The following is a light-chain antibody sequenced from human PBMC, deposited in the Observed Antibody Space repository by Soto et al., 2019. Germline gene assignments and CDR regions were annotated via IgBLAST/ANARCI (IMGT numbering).Light chain of an antibody. Sequence: EIILTQSPYALSLSPGERATLSCRASQTVSSNYLAWCQHKPGQAPRLLIYGASTRATGKTDRFSGSGSGTAFTLTISRLEPEDSAVYYCQQYGSSWTFGQGTKV. CDR1: QTVSSNY. CDR3: QQYGSSWT. J-gene: IGKJ1*01. CDR2: GAS. V-gene: IGKV3-20*01.